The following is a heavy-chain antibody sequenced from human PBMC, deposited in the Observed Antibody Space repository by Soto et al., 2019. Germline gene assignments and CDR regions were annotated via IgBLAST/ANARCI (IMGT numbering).Heavy chain of an antibody. J-gene: IGHJ6*02. CDR1: GFSLSTSGVG. Sequence: SGPTLVNPTQTLTLTCTFSGFSLSTSGVGVGWIRQPPGKALEWLALIYWDDDKRYSPSLKSRLTITKDTSKNQVVLTMTNMDPLDTATYYCAHTTVIVGATGYYYYGMDVWGQGTTVTVSS. CDR2: IYWDDDK. V-gene: IGHV2-5*02. D-gene: IGHD1-26*01. CDR3: AHTTVIVGATGYYYYGMDV.